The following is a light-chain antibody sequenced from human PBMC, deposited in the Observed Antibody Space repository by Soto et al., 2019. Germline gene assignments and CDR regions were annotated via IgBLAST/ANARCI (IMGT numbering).Light chain of an antibody. CDR1: QSVSSS. J-gene: IGKJ1*01. CDR2: GAS. V-gene: IGKV3-15*01. Sequence: EIVMTQSPATLSVSPGERATLSCRASQSVSSSLAWYQQRPGQAPRLLVYGASTRATGVPARFSGSGSGTDFTLTISSLQSEDFAVYFCQQSNNWPKTFGQGTKV. CDR3: QQSNNWPKT.